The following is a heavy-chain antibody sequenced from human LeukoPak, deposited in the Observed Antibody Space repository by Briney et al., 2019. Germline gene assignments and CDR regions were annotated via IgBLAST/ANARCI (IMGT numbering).Heavy chain of an antibody. Sequence: PSETLSLTCTVSGGSISPYYWGWIRQPPGKALEWIGSVYYTGSTKYDPSLNSRLTISVDTSKNQFALMLTSVTAADTAVYYCARHTYYDTHGFHLGWFDPWGQGSLVTVSS. J-gene: IGHJ5*02. CDR1: GGSISPYY. CDR2: VYYTGST. V-gene: IGHV4-59*08. CDR3: ARHTYYDTHGFHLGWFDP. D-gene: IGHD3-22*01.